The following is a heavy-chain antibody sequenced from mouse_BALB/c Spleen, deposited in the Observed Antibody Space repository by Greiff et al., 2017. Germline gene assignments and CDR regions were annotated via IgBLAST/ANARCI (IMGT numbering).Heavy chain of an antibody. J-gene: IGHJ4*01. V-gene: IGHV5-17*02. D-gene: IGHD2-1*01. CDR2: ISSGSSTI. CDR3: ARSRGNYRYYAMDY. CDR1: GFTFSSFG. Sequence: VQLKESGGGLVQPGGSRKLSCAASGFTFSSFGMHWVRQAPEKGLEWVAYISSGSSTIYYADTVKGRFTISRDNPKNTLFLQMTSLRSEDTAMYYCARSRGNYRYYAMDYWGQGTSVTVSS.